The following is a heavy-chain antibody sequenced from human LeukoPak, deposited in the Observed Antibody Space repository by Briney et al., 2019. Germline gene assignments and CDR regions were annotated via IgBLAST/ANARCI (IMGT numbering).Heavy chain of an antibody. J-gene: IGHJ3*02. V-gene: IGHV3-48*01. D-gene: IGHD2/OR15-2a*01. CDR3: ARERRRSLFYDAFDI. Sequence: GGSLRLSCAASGFIFSRYSMNWVRQAPGKGLEWVSYISGSSSTIYYADSLKGRLTTSRDNAKNSLYLQMNSLRAEDTAVYYCARERRRSLFYDAFDIWGQGTMVTVSS. CDR1: GFIFSRYS. CDR2: ISGSSSTI.